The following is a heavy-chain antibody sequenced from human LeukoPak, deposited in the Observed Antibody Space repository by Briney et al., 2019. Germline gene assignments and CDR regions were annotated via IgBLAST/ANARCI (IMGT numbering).Heavy chain of an antibody. D-gene: IGHD4-17*01. Sequence: PSETLSLTCTASGGSISGYYWSWIRQPPGKGLEWIGYIYYSGSTNYNPSLKSRVTISVDTSKNQFSLKLSSVTAADTAVYYCARDRGGYGDYVYWYFDLWGRGTLVTVSS. J-gene: IGHJ2*01. CDR3: ARDRGGYGDYVYWYFDL. CDR2: IYYSGST. CDR1: GGSISGYY. V-gene: IGHV4-59*01.